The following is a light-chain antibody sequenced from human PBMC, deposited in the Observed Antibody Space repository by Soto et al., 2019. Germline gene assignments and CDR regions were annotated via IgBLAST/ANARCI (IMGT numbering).Light chain of an antibody. J-gene: IGLJ1*01. CDR1: SSDVGGYNY. CDR3: SSYTTTNTYV. V-gene: IGLV2-14*01. CDR2: EVR. Sequence: QSVLTQPASVSGSPGQSITVSCTGTSSDVGGYNYVSRYQQYPGSAPKLIIYEVRNRPSGVSNHFSGSKSGNTASLTISGLQAEDEADYYCSSYTTTNTYVFGTGTKV.